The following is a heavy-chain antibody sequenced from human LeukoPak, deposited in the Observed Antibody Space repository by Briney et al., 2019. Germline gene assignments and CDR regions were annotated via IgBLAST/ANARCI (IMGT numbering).Heavy chain of an antibody. CDR3: ARVYSGSYYGMDV. CDR1: RFTFSSYG. V-gene: IGHV3-33*08. Sequence: GGSLRLSCAASRFTFSSYGMHWVRQAPGKGLEWVAVIWYDGSNKYYADSVKGRFTISRDNSKNTLYLQMNSLRAEDTAVYYCARVYSGSYYGMDVWGQGTTVTVSS. D-gene: IGHD1-26*01. J-gene: IGHJ6*02. CDR2: IWYDGSNK.